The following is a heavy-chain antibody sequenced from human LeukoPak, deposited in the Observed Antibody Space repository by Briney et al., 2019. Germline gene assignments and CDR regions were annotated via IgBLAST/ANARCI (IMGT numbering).Heavy chain of an antibody. CDR2: ISYDGSNK. CDR3: ARDVLISYFDY. D-gene: IGHD3-3*02. Sequence: PGGPLRLSCAASGFTFSSYAMHWVRQAPGKGLEWVAVISYDGSNKYYADSVKGRFTISRDNSKNTLYLQMNSLRAEDTAVYYCARDVLISYFDYWGQGTLVTVSS. V-gene: IGHV3-30*04. CDR1: GFTFSSYA. J-gene: IGHJ4*02.